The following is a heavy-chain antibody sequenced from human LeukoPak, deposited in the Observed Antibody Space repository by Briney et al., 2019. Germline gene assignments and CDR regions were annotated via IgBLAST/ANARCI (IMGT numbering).Heavy chain of an antibody. CDR1: GFTFGSYA. Sequence: GGSLRLSCAASGFTFGSYALSWVRQAPGKGLQWVSAISASGDSTYFADSVKGRFTISRDNSKSTLYLQMNSLTAEDTAVYYCARDPHQFTMLRGVFHYYGMDVWGQGTTVTVSS. D-gene: IGHD3-10*01. V-gene: IGHV3-23*01. CDR2: ISASGDST. CDR3: ARDPHQFTMLRGVFHYYGMDV. J-gene: IGHJ6*02.